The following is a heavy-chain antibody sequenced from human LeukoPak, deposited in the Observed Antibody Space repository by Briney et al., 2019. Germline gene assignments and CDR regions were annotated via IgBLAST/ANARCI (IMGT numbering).Heavy chain of an antibody. D-gene: IGHD3-10*01. CDR2: IRYDGSNK. J-gene: IGHJ4*02. Sequence: GGSLRLSCAASGFTFSSYGMHWVRQAPGKGLEWVAFIRYDGSNKYYADSVRGRFTISRDNSKNTLYLQMSSLRADDTAVYFCAKGTGSGTYNCDDWGQGTLVTVSS. CDR3: AKGTGSGTYNCDD. V-gene: IGHV3-30*02. CDR1: GFTFSSYG.